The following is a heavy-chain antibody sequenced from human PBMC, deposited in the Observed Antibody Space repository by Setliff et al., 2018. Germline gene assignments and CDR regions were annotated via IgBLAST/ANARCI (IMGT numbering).Heavy chain of an antibody. D-gene: IGHD2-15*01. Sequence: SVQVSSKASGYTFTSYDINSVRQATGQGLERMGWRYPNSGNTGYAQKFQGRVTITRNTSISTAYMELSSLRSEDTAVYYCARGYCRGGSCYSGVPAAFDIWGQGTMVTVSS. V-gene: IGHV1-8*03. CDR2: RYPNSGNT. CDR3: ARGYCRGGSCYSGVPAAFDI. CDR1: GYTFTSYD. J-gene: IGHJ3*02.